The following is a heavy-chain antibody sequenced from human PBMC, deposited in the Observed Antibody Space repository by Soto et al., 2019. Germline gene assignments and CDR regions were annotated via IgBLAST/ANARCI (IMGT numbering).Heavy chain of an antibody. J-gene: IGHJ4*02. Sequence: GGSLRLSCAASGFTFSSYGMHWVRQAPSKGLEWVAVIWYDGSNKYYADSVKGRFTISRDNSKNTLYLQMNSLRAEDTAVYYCARDGYNWKPYFDYWGQGTLVTVSS. V-gene: IGHV3-33*01. CDR2: IWYDGSNK. CDR1: GFTFSSYG. D-gene: IGHD1-20*01. CDR3: ARDGYNWKPYFDY.